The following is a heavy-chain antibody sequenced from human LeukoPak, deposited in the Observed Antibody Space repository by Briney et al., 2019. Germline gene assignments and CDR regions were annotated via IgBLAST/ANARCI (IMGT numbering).Heavy chain of an antibody. CDR1: GGSFSGYY. Sequence: SETLSLTCAVYGGSFSGYYWSWIRQPPGKGLEWIGEINHSGSTNYNPSLKTRTIISVDTSKNQFSLRLSSVTAADTAVYYCARDRDGYGHFDYWGQGTLVTVSS. CDR2: INHSGST. J-gene: IGHJ4*02. V-gene: IGHV4-34*09. CDR3: ARDRDGYGHFDY. D-gene: IGHD5-24*01.